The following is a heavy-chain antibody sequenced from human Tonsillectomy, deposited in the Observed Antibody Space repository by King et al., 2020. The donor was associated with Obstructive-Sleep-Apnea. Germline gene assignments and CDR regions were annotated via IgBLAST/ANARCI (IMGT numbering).Heavy chain of an antibody. CDR2: INSNVGST. D-gene: IGHD3-3*01. CDR3: ARGGWRGEDWYFDL. CDR1: GFTFSSYA. J-gene: IGHJ2*01. Sequence: VQLVESGGGLVQPGGSLRLSCAASGFTFSSYAMHCVRQAPEKGLEYVSAINSNVGSTYYANSVKGRFTISRDNSKKTLYLQMGSLRAEDMAVYYCARGGWRGEDWYFDLWGRGTLVTVSS. V-gene: IGHV3-64*01.